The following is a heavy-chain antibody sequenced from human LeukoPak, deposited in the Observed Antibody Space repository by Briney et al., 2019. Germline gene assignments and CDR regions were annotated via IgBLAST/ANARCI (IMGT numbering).Heavy chain of an antibody. CDR3: ATGPSIDY. J-gene: IGHJ4*02. CDR1: GGSFSGYY. Sequence: SETLSLTCVVYGGSFSGYYWSWIRQPPGKGLEWIGEINHSGSTNYNPSLKSRVTISVDTSKNQFSLKLSSVTAADTAVYYCATGPSIDYWGQGTLVTVSS. V-gene: IGHV4-34*01. CDR2: INHSGST.